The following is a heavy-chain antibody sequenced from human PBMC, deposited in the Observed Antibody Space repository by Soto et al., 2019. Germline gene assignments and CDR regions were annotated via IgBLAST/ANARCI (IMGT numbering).Heavy chain of an antibody. Sequence: GGSLRLYCAASGFSFSSYAMSWVRQAPGTGLEWVSAISGSGGSTYYADSVKGRFTISRDNSKYTLYLQMNILRAEDTVVYYCVKDSDLWSGYFHWFDPWGQGTLVTVSS. CDR3: VKDSDLWSGYFHWFDP. CDR1: GFSFSSYA. CDR2: ISGSGGST. V-gene: IGHV3-23*01. J-gene: IGHJ5*02. D-gene: IGHD3-3*01.